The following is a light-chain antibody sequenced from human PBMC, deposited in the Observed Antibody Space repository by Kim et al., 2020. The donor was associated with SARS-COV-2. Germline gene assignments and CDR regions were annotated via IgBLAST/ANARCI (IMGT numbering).Light chain of an antibody. J-gene: IGKJ4*01. CDR2: DAS. CDR3: QQGKSWPLT. V-gene: IGKV3-11*01. Sequence: LSPGERAAPSCRASQRGSSFLAWYQHKPGQAPRLLIHDASHRATGIPARFSGSGSGTEFTLTISSLEPEDFAVYYCQQGKSWPLTFGGGTKVDIK. CDR1: QRGSSF.